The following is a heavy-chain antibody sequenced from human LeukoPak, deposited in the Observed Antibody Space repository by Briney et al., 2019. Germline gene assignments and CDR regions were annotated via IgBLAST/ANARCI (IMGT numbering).Heavy chain of an antibody. V-gene: IGHV1-3*01. CDR1: GYIFTSYA. Sequence: ASVRVSCKASGYIFTSYAMHWVRQAPGQRLEWMGWINAGNGNTKYSQKFQGRVTITRDTSASTAYMELSSLRSEDTAVYYCARTPDGDKFDYWGQGTLVTVSS. CDR3: ARTPDGDKFDY. J-gene: IGHJ4*02. D-gene: IGHD4-17*01. CDR2: INAGNGNT.